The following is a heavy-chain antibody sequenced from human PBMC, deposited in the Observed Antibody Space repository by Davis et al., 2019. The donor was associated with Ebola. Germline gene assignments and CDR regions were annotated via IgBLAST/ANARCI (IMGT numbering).Heavy chain of an antibody. J-gene: IGHJ4*02. CDR3: VSQRRLFDH. V-gene: IGHV3-7*01. CDR1: GFTFSGSW. CDR2: IKQDGSEK. D-gene: IGHD5/OR15-5a*01. Sequence: PGGSLRLSCAASGFTFSGSWMSWVRQTPGKGLEWVASIKQDGSEKYYVDSVEGRFTISRDNAKNSLYLQMNSLRVEDTAVYYCVSQRRLFDHWGQGTLVTVSS.